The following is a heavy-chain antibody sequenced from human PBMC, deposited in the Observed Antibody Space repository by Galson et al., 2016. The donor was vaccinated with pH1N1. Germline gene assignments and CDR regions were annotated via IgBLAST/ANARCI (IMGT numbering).Heavy chain of an antibody. CDR1: GGTFTPYW. CDR3: ATVRTWCTSGSWPGVDV. CDR2: INPKTAYT. J-gene: IGHJ6*02. D-gene: IGHD2-8*01. V-gene: IGHV1-2*06. Sequence: SVKVSCKASGGTFTPYWMFWMRQAPGQGLEWMGRINPKTAYTTYAEKFRGRVTMTRDTSTGTAYMELNSLTSDDSAVYYCATVRTWCTSGSWPGVDVWGQGTAVTVSS.